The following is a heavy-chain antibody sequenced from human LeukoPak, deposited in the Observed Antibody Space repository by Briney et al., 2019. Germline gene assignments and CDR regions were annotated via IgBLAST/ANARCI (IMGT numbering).Heavy chain of an antibody. CDR1: GFTFSNYG. J-gene: IGHJ1*01. CDR2: IRFDGSNQ. D-gene: IGHD5-24*01. Sequence: QTGGSLRLSCAASGFTFSNYGMHWVRQAPGKGLEWVAFIRFDGSNQYYADSVKGRFTISRDDSRNTLYLQMNSLRGGDTAVYYCAKTPVMGSIPGDFSFQHWGQGTLVTVSS. V-gene: IGHV3-30*02. CDR3: AKTPVMGSIPGDFSFQH.